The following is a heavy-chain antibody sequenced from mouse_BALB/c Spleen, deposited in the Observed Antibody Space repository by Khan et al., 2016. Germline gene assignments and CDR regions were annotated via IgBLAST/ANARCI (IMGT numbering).Heavy chain of an antibody. CDR2: INPSNGGT. CDR3: TRSVYYVY. J-gene: IGHJ2*01. Sequence: QVQLQQSGAELVKPGASVKLSCKASGYTFTSYYMYWVKQRPGQGLEWIGEINPSNGGTNFNEKFKSKATLTVDKSSSPAYMQLSSLTSEDSAVYYCTRSVYYVYWAQGTTLTVSS. CDR1: GYTFTSYY. V-gene: IGHV1S81*02. D-gene: IGHD1-1*01.